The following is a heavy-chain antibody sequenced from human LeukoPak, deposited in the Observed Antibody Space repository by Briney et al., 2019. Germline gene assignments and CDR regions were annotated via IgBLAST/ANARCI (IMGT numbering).Heavy chain of an antibody. V-gene: IGHV1-8*01. CDR2: MNPNSGNT. J-gene: IGHJ4*02. CDR3: ARGGRYCSSTSC. CDR1: GYTFTSYD. Sequence: ASVKVSCKASGYTFTSYDINWVRQATGQGLEWMGWMNPNSGNTGYAQKFQGRVAMTRNTSISTAYMELSSLRSEDTAVYYCARGGRYCSSTSCWGQGTLVTVSS. D-gene: IGHD2-2*01.